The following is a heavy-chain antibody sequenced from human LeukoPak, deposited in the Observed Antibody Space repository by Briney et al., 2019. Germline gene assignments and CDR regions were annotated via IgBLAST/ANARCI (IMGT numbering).Heavy chain of an antibody. CDR1: GYTFTGYY. Sequence: ASVKVSCKASGYTFTGYYMHWVRQAPGQGPEWMGWINPNSGGTNYAQKFQGRVTMTRDTSISTAYMELSRLRSDDTAVYYCARDSIAVAGTLFDYWGQGTLVTVSS. CDR2: INPNSGGT. J-gene: IGHJ4*02. CDR3: ARDSIAVAGTLFDY. D-gene: IGHD6-19*01. V-gene: IGHV1-2*02.